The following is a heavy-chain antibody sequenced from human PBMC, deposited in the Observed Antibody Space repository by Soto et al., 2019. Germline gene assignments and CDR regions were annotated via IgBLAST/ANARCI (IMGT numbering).Heavy chain of an antibody. J-gene: IGHJ4*02. V-gene: IGHV4-59*01. D-gene: IGHD3-10*01. CDR1: GGSISSYY. CDR3: ARDPGSWYFDS. CDR2: VYYSGST. Sequence: SETLSLTCTVSGGSISSYYWSWIRQPPGKGLELIGYVYYSGSTNYNPSLRSRVNISVDTSKNQLSLKMSSVTAADTAVYYCARDPGSWYFDSWGQGILVTGSS.